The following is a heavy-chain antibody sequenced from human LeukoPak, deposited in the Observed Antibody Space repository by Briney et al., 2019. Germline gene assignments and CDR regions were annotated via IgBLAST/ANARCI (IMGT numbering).Heavy chain of an antibody. Sequence: GASVKVSCKVSGYTLTELSMHWVRQAPGKGLEWMGGFDPEDGETIYAQKFQGRVTMTEDTSTDTAYMELSSLRSEDTAVYYCATGLYCTNGVCYRHYYYYMDVWGKGTTVTVSS. CDR2: FDPEDGET. J-gene: IGHJ6*03. V-gene: IGHV1-24*01. D-gene: IGHD2-8*01. CDR1: GYTLTELS. CDR3: ATGLYCTNGVCYRHYYYYMDV.